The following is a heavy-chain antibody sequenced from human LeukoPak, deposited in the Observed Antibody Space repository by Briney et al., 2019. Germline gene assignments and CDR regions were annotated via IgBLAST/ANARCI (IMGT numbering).Heavy chain of an antibody. Sequence: PSETLSLTCTVSGGSISSSSYYWGWIRQPPGKGLEWIGSIYYSGSTYYNPSLKSRVTISVDTSKNQFSLKLSSVTAADTAVYYCARERRNYYDSSGSNLYWYFDLWGRGTLVTVSS. V-gene: IGHV4-39*07. CDR3: ARERRNYYDSSGSNLYWYFDL. D-gene: IGHD3-22*01. J-gene: IGHJ2*01. CDR2: IYYSGST. CDR1: GGSISSSSYY.